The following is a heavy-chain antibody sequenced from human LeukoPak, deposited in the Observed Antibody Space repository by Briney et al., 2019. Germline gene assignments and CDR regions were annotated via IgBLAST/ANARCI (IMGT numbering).Heavy chain of an antibody. J-gene: IGHJ3*02. D-gene: IGHD2-15*01. CDR2: ISSSSSYI. CDR1: GFTFSSYS. CDR3: AREDSEAFDI. V-gene: IGHV3-21*01. Sequence: GGSLRLSCAASGFTFSSYSVNWVRQAPGKGLEWVSSISSSSSYIYYADSVKGRFTISRDNAKNSLYLQMNSLRAEDTAVYYCAREDSEAFDIWGQGTMVTVSS.